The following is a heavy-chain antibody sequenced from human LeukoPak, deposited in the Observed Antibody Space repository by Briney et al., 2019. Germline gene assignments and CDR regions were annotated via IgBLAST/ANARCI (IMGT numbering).Heavy chain of an antibody. J-gene: IGHJ4*02. CDR3: ARGRGENDYGGFGFDY. CDR1: GGSFSGYY. D-gene: IGHD4-23*01. Sequence: SETLSLTCAVYGGSFSGYYWSWIRQPPGKGLEWIGEINHSGSTNYNPSLKSRVTISVDTSKNQFSLKLSSVTAADTAVYYCARGRGENDYGGFGFDYWGQGTPVTVSS. CDR2: INHSGST. V-gene: IGHV4-34*01.